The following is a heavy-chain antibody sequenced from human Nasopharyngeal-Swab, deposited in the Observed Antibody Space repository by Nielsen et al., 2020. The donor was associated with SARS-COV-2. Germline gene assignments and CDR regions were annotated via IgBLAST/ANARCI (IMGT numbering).Heavy chain of an antibody. CDR3: TRGYDTFDY. CDR2: IRSKAYGGTT. CDR1: GFTTGDYA. J-gene: IGHJ4*02. D-gene: IGHD3-22*01. Sequence: LSLTCTASGFTTGDYAMSWVRQAPGKGLEWVGFIRSKAYGGTTEYAASVKGRFTISRDDPKSIAYLQMNSLKTEDTAVYYCTRGYDTFDYWGQGTLVTVSS. V-gene: IGHV3-49*04.